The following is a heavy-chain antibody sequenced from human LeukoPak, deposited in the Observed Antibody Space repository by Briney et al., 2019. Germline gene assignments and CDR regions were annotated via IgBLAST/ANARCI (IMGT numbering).Heavy chain of an antibody. CDR3: ARGGYNWFDP. CDR2: IYYSGST. D-gene: IGHD3-16*01. Sequence: PSETLSLTCTVSGGSISSSTYYWGWIRQPPGKGLDWIGYIYYSGSTNYNPSLKSRVTISVDTSKNQFSLKLSSVTAADTAVYYCARGGYNWFDPWGQGTLVTVSS. V-gene: IGHV4-61*05. J-gene: IGHJ5*02. CDR1: GGSISSSTYY.